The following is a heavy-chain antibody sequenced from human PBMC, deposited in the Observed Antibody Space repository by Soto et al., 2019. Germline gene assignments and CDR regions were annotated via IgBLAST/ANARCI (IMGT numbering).Heavy chain of an antibody. D-gene: IGHD3-22*01. V-gene: IGHV3-23*01. CDR1: GFTFSSYA. CDR2: ISGSGGST. CDR3: AKSDDISGYYSSGSRKYYFDY. Sequence: GGSLRLSCAASGFTFSSYAMSWVRQAPGKGLEWVSAISGSGGSTYYADSVKGRFTISRDNSKNTLYLQMNSLRAEDTAVYYCAKSDDISGYYSSGSRKYYFDYWGQGTLVTVSS. J-gene: IGHJ4*02.